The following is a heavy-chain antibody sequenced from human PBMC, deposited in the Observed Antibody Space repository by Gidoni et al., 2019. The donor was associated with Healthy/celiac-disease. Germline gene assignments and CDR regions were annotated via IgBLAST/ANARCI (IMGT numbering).Heavy chain of an antibody. Sequence: EVHLVEPGGGLVKPGGSLRPPCAASGFTFSSYSMNWVRQAPGKGLEWVSSISSSSSYIYYAGSVKGRFTISRDNAKNSLYLQMNSLRAEDTAVYYCARREYYFDYWGQGTLVTVSS. CDR2: ISSSSSYI. D-gene: IGHD3-10*01. J-gene: IGHJ4*02. V-gene: IGHV3-21*01. CDR3: ARREYYFDY. CDR1: GFTFSSYS.